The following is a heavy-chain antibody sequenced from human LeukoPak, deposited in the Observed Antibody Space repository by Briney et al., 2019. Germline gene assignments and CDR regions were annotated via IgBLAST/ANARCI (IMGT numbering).Heavy chain of an antibody. CDR1: GYTFTGYY. V-gene: IGHV1-2*06. CDR2: INPNSGGT. CDR3: ATYSSFYYYYYMDV. D-gene: IGHD6-6*01. Sequence: GASVKVSCKASGYTFTGYYMHWVRQAPGQGLEWMGRINPNSGGTNYAQKFQGRVTMTRDTSISTAYMELSRLRSDDTAVYYCATYSSFYYYYYMDVWGKGATVTVSS. J-gene: IGHJ6*03.